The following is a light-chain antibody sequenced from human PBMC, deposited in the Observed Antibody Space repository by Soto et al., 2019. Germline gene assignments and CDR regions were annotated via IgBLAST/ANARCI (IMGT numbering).Light chain of an antibody. V-gene: IGLV2-14*01. CDR3: SSYTTISTYV. Sequence: QSALSQPASVSGSPGQSITISCTGTSSDVGGHNYVSWFQQHPGEAPKLIIFEVSNRPSGVSARFSGSKSGNTASLAISGLQAEDEADYFCSSYTTISTYVFGTGTKLTVL. CDR2: EVS. CDR1: SSDVGGHNY. J-gene: IGLJ1*01.